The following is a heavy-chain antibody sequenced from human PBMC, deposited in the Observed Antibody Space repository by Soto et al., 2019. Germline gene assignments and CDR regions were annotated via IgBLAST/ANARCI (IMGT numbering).Heavy chain of an antibody. V-gene: IGHV3-9*01. CDR1: GFTFDDYA. CDR2: ISWNSGSI. Sequence: SLRLSCEASGFTFDDYAMHWVRQAPGKGLEGVSGISWNSGSIGYADSVKGRFTISRDNAKNSLYLQMNSLRAEDTALYYCAKNGFRGRYDYDSSGYDSYGMDVWGQGTTVTVSS. J-gene: IGHJ6*02. D-gene: IGHD3-22*01. CDR3: AKNGFRGRYDYDSSGYDSYGMDV.